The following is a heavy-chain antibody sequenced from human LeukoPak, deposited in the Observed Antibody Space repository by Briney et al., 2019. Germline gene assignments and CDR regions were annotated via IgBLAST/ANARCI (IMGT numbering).Heavy chain of an antibody. CDR2: ITSSSTYI. V-gene: IGHV3-21*04. CDR3: ASISGSYYGPRAFDI. D-gene: IGHD1-26*01. Sequence: PGGSLRLSCAASGFTFSTYNMNWVRQAPGKGLEWVSSITSSSTYIYYADSVKGRFTISRDNAKNSLYLQMNSLRAEDTALYYCASISGSYYGPRAFDIWGQGTMVTVSS. CDR1: GFTFSTYN. J-gene: IGHJ3*02.